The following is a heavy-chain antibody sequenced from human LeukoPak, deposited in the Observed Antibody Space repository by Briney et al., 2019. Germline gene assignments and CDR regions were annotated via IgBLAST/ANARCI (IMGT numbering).Heavy chain of an antibody. D-gene: IGHD2/OR15-2a*01. CDR1: GFTVSSNY. J-gene: IGHJ3*02. CDR2: IYNSGNT. Sequence: GGSLRLSCAASGFTVSSNYMSWVRQAPGKGLEWVSVIYNSGNTYYSDSVKGRFTISRDNSKNTLYLQMSSLRAEDTAVYYCAREVIYGAFDIWGQGTMVTVSS. V-gene: IGHV3-53*01. CDR3: AREVIYGAFDI.